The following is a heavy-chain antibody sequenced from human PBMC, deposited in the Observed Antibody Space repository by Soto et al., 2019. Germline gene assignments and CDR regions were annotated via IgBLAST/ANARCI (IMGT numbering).Heavy chain of an antibody. V-gene: IGHV3-7*03. D-gene: IGHD2-15*01. CDR2: VKGDGSEE. J-gene: IGHJ4*02. Sequence: EVQLVESGGGLVQPGESLRLSCASSGFTFSGSWMTWVRQAPGKGLEWVASVKGDGSEENYADAVKGRFTISRDNAKNSVSLQMNSLRVEDTAVYYCARGRVASSDWGQGTLVTVSS. CDR3: ARGRVASSD. CDR1: GFTFSGSW.